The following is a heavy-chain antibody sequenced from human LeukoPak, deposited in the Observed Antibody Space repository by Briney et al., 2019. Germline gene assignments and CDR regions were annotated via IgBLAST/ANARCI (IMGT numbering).Heavy chain of an antibody. Sequence: VASVKVSCKASGYTFTGYYMHWVRQAPGQGLEWMGWINPNSGGTNYAQKFQGRVTMTRDTSISTAYMELSRLRSDDTAVYYCASGYYDILTGYYGYYDMDVWGKGTTVTVSS. V-gene: IGHV1-2*02. CDR2: INPNSGGT. CDR1: GYTFTGYY. CDR3: ASGYYDILTGYYGYYDMDV. D-gene: IGHD3-9*01. J-gene: IGHJ6*03.